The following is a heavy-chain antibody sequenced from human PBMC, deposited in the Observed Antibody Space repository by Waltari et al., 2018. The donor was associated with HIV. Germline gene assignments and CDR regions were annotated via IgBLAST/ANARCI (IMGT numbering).Heavy chain of an antibody. CDR2: IYPVDLDA. CDR3: ASGQLLPDY. V-gene: IGHV5-51*01. CDR1: GYSLTTLW. D-gene: IGHD5-18*01. Sequence: DVKLVQAAADLRKPGESLKISCQISGYSLTTLWIGWVRQKPGKGLEWMGVIYPVDLDARYSPSFQGQVTISVDKSIRTAYLQWSSLRVSDTATYFCASGQLLPDYWGPGTLLTVSS. J-gene: IGHJ4*01.